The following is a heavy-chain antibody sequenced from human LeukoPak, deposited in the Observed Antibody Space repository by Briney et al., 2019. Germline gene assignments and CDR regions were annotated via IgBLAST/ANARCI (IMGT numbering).Heavy chain of an antibody. V-gene: IGHV3-23*01. CDR3: AKGLKRGYSSRGSALHWFDP. CDR1: GFTFSSYA. J-gene: IGHJ5*02. CDR2: ISGSGGST. D-gene: IGHD3-3*01. Sequence: PGGSLRLSCAASGFTFSSYAMSWVRQAPGKGLEWVSAISGSGGSTYYADSVKGRFTISRDNSKNTLYLQMNSLRAEDTAVYYCAKGLKRGYSSRGSALHWFDPWGQGTLVTVSS.